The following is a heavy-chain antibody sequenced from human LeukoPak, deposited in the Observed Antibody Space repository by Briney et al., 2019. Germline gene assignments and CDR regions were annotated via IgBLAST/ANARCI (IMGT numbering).Heavy chain of an antibody. CDR2: IIPIFGTA. CDR3: ARGPRVLLLDYYYMDV. D-gene: IGHD3-22*01. V-gene: IGHV1-69*05. J-gene: IGHJ6*03. CDR1: GGTFSSYA. Sequence: EASVKVSCKASGGTFSSYAISWVRQAPGQGLEWMGGIIPIFGTANYAQKFQGRVTITTDESTSTAYMELSSLRSEDTAVYYCARGPRVLLLDYYYMDVWGKGTTVTLSS.